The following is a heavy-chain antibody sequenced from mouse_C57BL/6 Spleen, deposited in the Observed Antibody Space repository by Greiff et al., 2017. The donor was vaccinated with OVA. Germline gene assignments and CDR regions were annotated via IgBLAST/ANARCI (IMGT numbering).Heavy chain of an antibody. CDR3: ARPSYGSSSFDY. V-gene: IGHV1-64*01. CDR2: IHPNSGST. D-gene: IGHD1-1*01. Sequence: VQLQQPGAELVKPGASVKLSCKASGYTFTSYWMHWVKQRPGQGLEWIGMIHPNSGSTNYNEKFKSKATLTVDKSSSTAYMQLSSLTSEDSAVYYCARPSYGSSSFDYWGQGTTLTVSS. J-gene: IGHJ2*01. CDR1: GYTFTSYW.